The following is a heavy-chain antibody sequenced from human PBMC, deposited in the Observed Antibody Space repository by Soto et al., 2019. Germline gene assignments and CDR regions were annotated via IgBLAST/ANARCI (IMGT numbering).Heavy chain of an antibody. CDR1: GYSFAGYW. J-gene: IGHJ4*02. Sequence: HGESLKISCKGSGYSFAGYWITWVRQKPGKGLDWMGRIDPSDSQTYYSPSFRGHVTISVTKSITTVFLQWSSLRASDTAMYYCARQIYDSDTGPNFQYYFDSWGQATPVT. CDR3: ARQIYDSDTGPNFQYYFDS. D-gene: IGHD3-22*01. CDR2: IDPSDSQT. V-gene: IGHV5-10-1*01.